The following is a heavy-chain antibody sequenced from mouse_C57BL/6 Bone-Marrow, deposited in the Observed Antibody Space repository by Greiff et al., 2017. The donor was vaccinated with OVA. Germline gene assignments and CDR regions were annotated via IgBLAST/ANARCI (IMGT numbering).Heavy chain of an antibody. V-gene: IGHV1-61*01. D-gene: IGHD2-5*01. J-gene: IGHJ3*01. Sequence: VQLQQPGAELVRPGSSVKLSCKASGYTFTSYWMDWVKQRPGQGLEWIGNIYPSDSETHYNQKFKDKATLTVDKSSSTAYMQLSSLTSEDSAVYYCARREGAYYSNPAWFAYWGQGTLVTVSA. CDR3: ARREGAYYSNPAWFAY. CDR1: GYTFTSYW. CDR2: IYPSDSET.